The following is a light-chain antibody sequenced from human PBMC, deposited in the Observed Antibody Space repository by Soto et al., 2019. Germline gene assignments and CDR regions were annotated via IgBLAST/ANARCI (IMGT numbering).Light chain of an antibody. CDR1: SSDVGGYNF. CDR2: EVT. Sequence: QSALAQPPSASGSPGQSVTISCTGTSSDVGGYNFVSWYQQHPGKAPQLIIYEVTKRPSGVPDRFSGSKSGNTASLTVSGLQTEYEADYYCSSYAAADCYVFGSGTKV. J-gene: IGLJ1*01. CDR3: SSYAAADCYV. V-gene: IGLV2-8*01.